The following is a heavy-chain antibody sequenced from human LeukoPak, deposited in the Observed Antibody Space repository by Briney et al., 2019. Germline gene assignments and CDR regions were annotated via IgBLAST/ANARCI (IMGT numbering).Heavy chain of an antibody. J-gene: IGHJ4*02. CDR1: GDSISGSNYY. V-gene: IGHV4-39*01. CDR3: ARHEEEDGYNAKTFHY. Sequence: SETLSLTCTVSGDSISGSNYYWGWIRQPPGMGLEWIGSIYYSGRTYYNPSLESRVTISVDTSKNQFSLRLSSVTAADTAVYYCARHEEEDGYNAKTFHYWGQGTLVTVSS. D-gene: IGHD5-24*01. CDR2: IYYSGRT.